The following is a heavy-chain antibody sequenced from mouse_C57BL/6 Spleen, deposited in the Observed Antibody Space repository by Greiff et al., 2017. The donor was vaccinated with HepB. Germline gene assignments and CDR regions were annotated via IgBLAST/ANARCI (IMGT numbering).Heavy chain of an antibody. J-gene: IGHJ4*01. V-gene: IGHV5-4*03. CDR2: ISDGGSHT. D-gene: IGHD1-1*01. CDR1: RFTFSSYA. Sequence: DVRLVESGGGLVKPGGSLKLSCAASRFTFSSYAMSWVRQTPEKRLEWVATISDGGSHTYYPDNVKGRFTISRDNAKNNGYLQMSHLKSEDTAMYYCARGGDYYGSRSMDYWGQGTSVTVSS. CDR3: ARGGDYYGSRSMDY.